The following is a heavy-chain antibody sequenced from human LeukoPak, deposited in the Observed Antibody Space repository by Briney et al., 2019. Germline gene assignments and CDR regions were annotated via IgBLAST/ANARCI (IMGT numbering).Heavy chain of an antibody. CDR1: GFIFNTYA. Sequence: GGSLRLSCAASGFIFNTYAMTWVRQAPGKGLEWVAVISYDGSSKYYADSVKGRFTISRDNSKNTLYLQMNSLRAEDTAVYYCARDLLSWNGMDVWGQGTTVTVSS. D-gene: IGHD3-16*02. V-gene: IGHV3-30-3*01. J-gene: IGHJ6*02. CDR3: ARDLLSWNGMDV. CDR2: ISYDGSSK.